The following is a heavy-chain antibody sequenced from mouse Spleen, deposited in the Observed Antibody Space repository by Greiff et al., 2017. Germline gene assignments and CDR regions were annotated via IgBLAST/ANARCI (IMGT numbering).Heavy chain of an antibody. D-gene: IGHD3-2*01. CDR2: IYPGDGDT. CDR3: ARRQLELPGYFDY. CDR1: GYAFSSSW. V-gene: IGHV1-82*01. Sequence: QVQLKQSGPELVKPGASVKISCKASGYAFSSSWMNWVKQRPGKGLEWIGRIYPGDGDTNYNGKFKGKATLTADKSSSTAYMQLSSLTSEDSAVYFCARRQLELPGYFDYWGQGTTLTVSS. J-gene: IGHJ2*01.